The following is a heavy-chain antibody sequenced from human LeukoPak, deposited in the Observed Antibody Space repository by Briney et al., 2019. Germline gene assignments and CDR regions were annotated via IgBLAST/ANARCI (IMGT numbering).Heavy chain of an antibody. J-gene: IGHJ5*02. D-gene: IGHD3-22*01. CDR2: ISGRGGST. CDR1: GFAVSSNY. Sequence: GGSLRLSCAASGFAVSSNYMSWARQAPGKGLEWVSAISGRGGSTYYADSVKGRFTISRDNSKNTLYLQMNSLRAEDTAVYYCAKDPSTYYYDSSGFPNWFDPWGQGTLVTVSS. CDR3: AKDPSTYYYDSSGFPNWFDP. V-gene: IGHV3-23*01.